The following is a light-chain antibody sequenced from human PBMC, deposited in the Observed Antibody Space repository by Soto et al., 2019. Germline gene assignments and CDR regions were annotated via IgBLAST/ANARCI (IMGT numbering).Light chain of an antibody. CDR3: SSYTSSITRV. J-gene: IGLJ3*02. Sequence: QSALTQPASVSGSPGQSITISCTGTSSDIGGYNYVSWFQQHPGKAPNLIIYEVSDRPSGVYNRFSGSKSGNTASLTISGLQAEDEADYYCSSYTSSITRVFGGGTKLTVL. CDR1: SSDIGGYNY. V-gene: IGLV2-14*01. CDR2: EVS.